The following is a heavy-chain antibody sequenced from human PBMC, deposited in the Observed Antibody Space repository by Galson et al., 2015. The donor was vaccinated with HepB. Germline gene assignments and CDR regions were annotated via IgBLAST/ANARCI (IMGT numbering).Heavy chain of an antibody. Sequence: QSGAEVKEAGESLKISCKASGYNFPTYWIGWVRQMPGKGLEWMGIVYPEDSDTRYSPSLQGQVSISADKSFSTAYLHWNSLKASDTAIYYCARRGYSTPSGDCALDACGEGTTVIVST. CDR2: VYPEDSDT. D-gene: IGHD2-21*02. CDR1: GYNFPTYW. J-gene: IGHJ6*04. CDR3: ARRGYSTPSGDCALDA. V-gene: IGHV5-51*01.